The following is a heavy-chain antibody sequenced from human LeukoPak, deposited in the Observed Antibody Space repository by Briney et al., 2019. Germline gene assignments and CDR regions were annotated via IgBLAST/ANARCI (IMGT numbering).Heavy chain of an antibody. Sequence: GGSLRLSCAASGFTFSSYAMSWVRQAPGKGLEWVSAISGSGGSTYYADSVKGRFTISRDNSKNTLYLQMNSLRAEDTAVYYCAKDMGNYDFWNGLISTETFDAFDIWGQGTMVTVSS. V-gene: IGHV3-23*01. CDR3: AKDMGNYDFWNGLISTETFDAFDI. CDR1: GFTFSSYA. J-gene: IGHJ3*02. D-gene: IGHD3-3*01. CDR2: ISGSGGST.